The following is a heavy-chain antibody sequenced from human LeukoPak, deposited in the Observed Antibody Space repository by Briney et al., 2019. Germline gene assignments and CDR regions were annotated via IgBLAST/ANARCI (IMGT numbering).Heavy chain of an antibody. J-gene: IGHJ4*02. CDR1: GFTFGDFA. V-gene: IGHV3-49*03. Sequence: PGGSLRLSCATSGFTFGDFAMSWFRQAPGKGLEWVGFIRSKAYGGTAECAASVRGRFTISRDDSKSIAYLQVNSLKTEDTAVYYCSRDPYGSGKYNHFDYWGQGTLVTVSS. CDR3: SRDPYGSGKYNHFDY. D-gene: IGHD3-10*01. CDR2: IRSKAYGGTA.